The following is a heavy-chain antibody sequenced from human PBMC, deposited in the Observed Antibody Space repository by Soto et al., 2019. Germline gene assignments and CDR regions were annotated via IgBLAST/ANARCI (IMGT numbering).Heavy chain of an antibody. CDR2: IYYSGST. CDR3: ARLGERITIFGVVTPFDY. CDR1: GGSISSSSYY. D-gene: IGHD3-3*01. J-gene: IGHJ4*02. Sequence: PSETLSLTCTASGGSISSSSYYWGWIRQPPGKGLEWIGSIYYSGSTYYNPSLKSRVTISVDTSKNQFSLKLSSVTAADTAVYYCARLGERITIFGVVTPFDYWGQGTLVTVSS. V-gene: IGHV4-39*01.